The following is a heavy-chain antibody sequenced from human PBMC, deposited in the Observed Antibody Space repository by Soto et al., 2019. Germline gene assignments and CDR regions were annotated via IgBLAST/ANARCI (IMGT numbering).Heavy chain of an antibody. CDR1: GGPFSGYY. V-gene: IGHV4-34*01. Sequence: QVQLQQWGAGLLKPSETLSLTCAIYGGPFSGYYWRWIRQPPGKGLEWIGEINHGGSTNYNPSLKSRVTMSVDTSRNQFSLRLSSVTAADTAVYYCARDRQRGYCTGGDCYSSFDYWCHGTQVIVSS. D-gene: IGHD2-8*02. J-gene: IGHJ4*01. CDR2: INHGGST. CDR3: ARDRQRGYCTGGDCYSSFDY.